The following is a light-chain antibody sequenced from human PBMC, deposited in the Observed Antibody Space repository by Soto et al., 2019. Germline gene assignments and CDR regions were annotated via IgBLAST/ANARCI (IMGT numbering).Light chain of an antibody. V-gene: IGKV3-15*01. J-gene: IGKJ1*01. CDR2: ATS. CDR3: LQDYNYPRT. Sequence: EIVMTQSPATLSVSPGERATLSCRASQSVSSNLAWYQQKPGQAPRLLIYATSSRATGVPTRFSGSGSGTDFTLTISSLQPEDFATYYCLQDYNYPRTFGQGTKVDI. CDR1: QSVSSN.